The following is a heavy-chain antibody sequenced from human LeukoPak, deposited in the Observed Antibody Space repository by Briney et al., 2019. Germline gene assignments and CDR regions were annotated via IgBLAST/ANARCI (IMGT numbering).Heavy chain of an antibody. J-gene: IGHJ5*02. CDR2: ISGSGGST. D-gene: IGHD6-19*01. V-gene: IGHV3-23*01. Sequence: PGGTLRLSCAASGFTFSSYGMSWVRQAPGKGLEWVSAISGSGGSTYYADSVKGRFTISRDNSKNSLYLLMNSLRAADTAVYYCARDGSGWYNWFDPWGQGTLVSVSS. CDR3: ARDGSGWYNWFDP. CDR1: GFTFSSYG.